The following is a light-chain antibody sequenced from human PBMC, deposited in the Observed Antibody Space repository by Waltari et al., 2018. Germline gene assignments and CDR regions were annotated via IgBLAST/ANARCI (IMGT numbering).Light chain of an antibody. Sequence: EIVMTQSPATLSVSPGERATLSCRASQSVRSNLAWYQQTPGQAPRLLIYGASNRAAGVTARFSGSGSGTDFTLTISSLQSEDFAIYYCQQYNNWPPVFTFGPGTRVDIK. J-gene: IGKJ3*01. V-gene: IGKV3-15*01. CDR3: QQYNNWPPVFT. CDR2: GAS. CDR1: QSVRSN.